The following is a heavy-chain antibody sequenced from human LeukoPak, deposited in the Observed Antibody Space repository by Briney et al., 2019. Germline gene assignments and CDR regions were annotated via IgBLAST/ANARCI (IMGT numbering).Heavy chain of an antibody. D-gene: IGHD3-10*01. CDR1: GFTYHNKS. CDR3: AKDRGGVSSPCYLSS. CDR2: ISGSGAST. Sequence: GGSLRHSCSVSGFTYHNKSMTGVGQAPGKGLEWVSTISGSGASTNYADSVKGRFTISRDNSKNTLYLQLNSLRAEDTAIFYCAKDRGGVSSPCYLSSWGQRTLVTVSS. J-gene: IGHJ5*02. V-gene: IGHV3-23*01.